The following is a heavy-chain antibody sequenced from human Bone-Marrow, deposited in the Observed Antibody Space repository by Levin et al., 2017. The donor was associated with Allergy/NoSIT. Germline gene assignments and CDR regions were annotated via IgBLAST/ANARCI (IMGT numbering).Heavy chain of an antibody. D-gene: IGHD3-10*01. J-gene: IGHJ3*02. CDR1: GFTVSSNY. Sequence: GGSLRLSCAASGFTVSSNYMSWVRQAPGKGLEWVSVIYSGGSTYYADSVKGRFTISRDNSKNTLYLQLNSLRAEDTAVYYCARASSHGLPWFGELLSPEEHAFDIWDQATMVTVSS. V-gene: IGHV3-53*01. CDR3: ARASSHGLPWFGELLSPEEHAFDI. CDR2: IYSGGST.